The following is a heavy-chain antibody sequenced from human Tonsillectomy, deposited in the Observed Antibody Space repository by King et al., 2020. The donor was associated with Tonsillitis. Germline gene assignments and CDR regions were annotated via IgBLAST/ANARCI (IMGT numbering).Heavy chain of an antibody. J-gene: IGHJ3*02. V-gene: IGHV4-59*08. CDR3: ARLAGGNSANAFDI. CDR1: GGSISSYF. D-gene: IGHD4-23*01. CDR2: MYYSGST. Sequence: QLQESGPGLVKPSETLSLTCTVSGGSISSYFWSWIRQPPGKGLECIGYMYYSGSTNYNPSLKSRVTISIDTSKNQFSLKVSSVTAADTAVYYCARLAGGNSANAFDIWGQGTMVTVSS.